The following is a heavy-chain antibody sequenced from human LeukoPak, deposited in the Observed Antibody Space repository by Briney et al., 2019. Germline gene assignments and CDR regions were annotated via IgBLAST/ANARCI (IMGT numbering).Heavy chain of an antibody. V-gene: IGHV3-21*01. Sequence: SGGSLRLSCAASGFTFSSYSMNWVRQAPGKGLEWVSSISSSSSYIYYADSVKGRFTISRDNAKNSLYLQMNSLRAEDTAVYYCAGDDSSGSYGMDVWGQGITVTVSS. CDR1: GFTFSSYS. CDR3: AGDDSSGSYGMDV. D-gene: IGHD3-22*01. J-gene: IGHJ6*02. CDR2: ISSSSSYI.